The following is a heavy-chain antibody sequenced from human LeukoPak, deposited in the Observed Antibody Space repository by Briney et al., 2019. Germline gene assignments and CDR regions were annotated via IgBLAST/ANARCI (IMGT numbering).Heavy chain of an antibody. D-gene: IGHD5-18*01. CDR1: GFTFSSYG. CDR2: IRYDGSNK. CDR3: AKDPRNRSYDKDGIDY. V-gene: IGHV3-30*02. J-gene: IGHJ4*02. Sequence: GGSLRLSCAASGFTFSSYGMHWVRQAPGKGLEWVAFIRYDGSNKYYADSVKGRFTISRDNSKNTLYLQMNSLRAEDTAVYYCAKDPRNRSYDKDGIDYWGQGTLVTVSS.